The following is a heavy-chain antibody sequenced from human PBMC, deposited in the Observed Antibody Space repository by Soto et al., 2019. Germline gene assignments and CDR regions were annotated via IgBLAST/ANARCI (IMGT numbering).Heavy chain of an antibody. J-gene: IGHJ4*02. CDR2: ISSTTNYI. V-gene: IGHV3-21*01. CDR1: GFTFIRYS. CDR3: ARESEDLTSNFDY. Sequence: EVQLVESGGGLVEPGGSLRLSCAASGFTFIRYSMNWVRQAPGKGLEWVSSISSTTNYIYYADSMKGRFTVSRDNAKNSVYLEMNSLSAEDTAVYYCARESEDLTSNFDYWGQGTLVTVSS.